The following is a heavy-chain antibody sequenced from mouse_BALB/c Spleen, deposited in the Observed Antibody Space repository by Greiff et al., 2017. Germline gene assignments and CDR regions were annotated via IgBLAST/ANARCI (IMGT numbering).Heavy chain of an antibody. J-gene: IGHJ2*01. Sequence: VKLQESGAELVRPGTSVKVSCKASGYAFTNYLIEWVKQRPGQGLEWIGVINPGSGGTNYNEKFKGKATLTADKSSSTAYMQLSSLTSDDSAVYFCARGYYFDYWGQGTTLTVSS. CDR2: INPGSGGT. CDR1: GYAFTNYL. CDR3: ARGYYFDY. D-gene: IGHD2-2*01. V-gene: IGHV1-54*01.